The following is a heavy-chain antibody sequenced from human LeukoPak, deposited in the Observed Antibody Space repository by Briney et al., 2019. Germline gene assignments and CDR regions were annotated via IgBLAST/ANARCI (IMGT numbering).Heavy chain of an antibody. CDR2: INPSGGST. V-gene: IGHV1-46*01. D-gene: IGHD3-22*01. CDR1: GYTFTICY. Sequence: ASVKLSCKSSGYTFTICYMHWVREAPGQGLEWMGIINPSGGSTSYAQKFQGRVTMTRDTYTSTVYMELSSMRSEDAAVYDCARGDITMKLPTHLYFDYWRQGTVDSLPS. J-gene: IGHJ4*02. CDR3: ARGDITMKLPTHLYFDY.